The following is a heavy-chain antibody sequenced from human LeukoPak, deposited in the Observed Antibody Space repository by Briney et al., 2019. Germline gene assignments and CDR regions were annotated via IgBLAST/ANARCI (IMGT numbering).Heavy chain of an antibody. CDR2: IYSGGST. D-gene: IGHD3-10*01. Sequence: GGSLRLSCAASGFTVSSNYMSWVRQAPGKGLEWVSVIYSGGSTYYADSVKGRFTISRDNSKNTLYLQMNSLRAEDTAVYYCATIIWSRVHYYGMDVWGQGTTVTVSS. J-gene: IGHJ6*02. CDR1: GFTVSSNY. CDR3: ATIIWSRVHYYGMDV. V-gene: IGHV3-53*01.